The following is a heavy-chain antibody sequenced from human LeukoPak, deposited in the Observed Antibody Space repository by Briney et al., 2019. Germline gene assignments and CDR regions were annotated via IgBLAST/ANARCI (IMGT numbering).Heavy chain of an antibody. V-gene: IGHV3-21*01. Sequence: GESLRLSCAASGFTFSTYNMNWVRQAPGKGLEWLSSITSSSSYIYYADSVKGRFTISRDNAKNSLYLQMSSLRDDDTAVYYCTRDRGWQQFDYWGQGTLVTVSS. D-gene: IGHD5-24*01. CDR3: TRDRGWQQFDY. CDR1: GFTFSTYN. CDR2: ITSSSSYI. J-gene: IGHJ4*02.